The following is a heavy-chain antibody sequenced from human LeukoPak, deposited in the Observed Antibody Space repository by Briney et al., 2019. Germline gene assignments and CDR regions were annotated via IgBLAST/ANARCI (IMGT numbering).Heavy chain of an antibody. Sequence: ASVKVSCKASGYSFSTYSISWVRQAPGQGLEWMDWISAYNDNTHYGQSFQGRVTMTTDRITSTAYMELRSLRSDDTAMYYCARDGVEVAGIDFWGQGTLVTVSA. V-gene: IGHV1-18*01. J-gene: IGHJ4*02. CDR2: ISAYNDNT. D-gene: IGHD6-19*01. CDR3: ARDGVEVAGIDF. CDR1: GYSFSTYS.